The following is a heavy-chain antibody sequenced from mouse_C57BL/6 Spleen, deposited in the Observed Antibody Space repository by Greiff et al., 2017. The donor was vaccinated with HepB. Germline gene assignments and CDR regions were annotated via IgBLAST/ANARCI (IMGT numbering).Heavy chain of an antibody. CDR3: ASGITTVGATDYAMDY. D-gene: IGHD1-1*01. J-gene: IGHJ4*01. CDR1: GYAFSSSW. CDR2: IYPGDGDT. V-gene: IGHV1-82*01. Sequence: VQLQQSGPELVKPGASVKISCKASGYAFSSSWMNWVKQRPGKGLEWIGRIYPGDGDTNYNGKFKGKATLTADKSSSTAYMQLSSLTSEDSEVYFCASGITTVGATDYAMDYWGQGTSVTVSS.